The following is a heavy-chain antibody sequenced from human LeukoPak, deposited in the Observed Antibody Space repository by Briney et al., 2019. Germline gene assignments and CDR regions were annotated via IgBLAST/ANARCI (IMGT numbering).Heavy chain of an antibody. CDR3: AELGITMIGGV. CDR2: IKQDGSEE. J-gene: IGHJ6*04. CDR1: GFTFSTYW. Sequence: PGGSLTLSCAASGFTFSTYWMNWVRQAPGKGLEWVANIKQDGSEEYYVDSVKGRFTISRDNAKNSLYLQMNSLRAEDTAVYYCAELGITMIGGVWGKGTTVTISS. V-gene: IGHV3-7*01. D-gene: IGHD3-10*02.